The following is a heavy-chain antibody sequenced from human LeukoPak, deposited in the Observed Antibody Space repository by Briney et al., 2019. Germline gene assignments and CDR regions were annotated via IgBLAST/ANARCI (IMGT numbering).Heavy chain of an antibody. J-gene: IGHJ4*02. CDR2: INHSGST. V-gene: IGHV4-34*01. Sequence: SETLSLTCAVYGGSFSGYYWSWIRQPPGKGLEWIGEINHSGSTNYNPSLKSRVTISVDTSKNQFSLKLSSVTAADTAVYYCARRSYSSGWYFFDYWGQGTLVTVFS. D-gene: IGHD6-19*01. CDR1: GGSFSGYY. CDR3: ARRSYSSGWYFFDY.